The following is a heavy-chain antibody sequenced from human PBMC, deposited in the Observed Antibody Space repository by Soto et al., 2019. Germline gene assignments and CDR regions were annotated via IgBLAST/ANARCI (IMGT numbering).Heavy chain of an antibody. CDR1: GGSISSYY. Sequence: PSETLSLTCTVSGGSISSYYWSWIRQPPGKGLEWIGYIYYSGSTNYNPSLKSRVTISVDTSKNQFSLKLSSVTAADTAVYYCARLSYDFWSGYNWFDPWGQGTLVTVSS. CDR3: ARLSYDFWSGYNWFDP. CDR2: IYYSGST. V-gene: IGHV4-59*08. J-gene: IGHJ5*02. D-gene: IGHD3-3*01.